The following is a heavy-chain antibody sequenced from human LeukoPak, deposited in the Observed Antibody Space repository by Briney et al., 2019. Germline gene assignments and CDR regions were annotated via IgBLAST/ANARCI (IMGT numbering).Heavy chain of an antibody. Sequence: PGGSLRLSCAASGFTFSSYWMSWVRQAPGKGLEWVANIKQDGSEKYYVDSVKGRFTISRDNAKNSLYLQMNSLRAEDTAVYYCARESTVTTWTYYYYYYMDVWGEGTTVTVSS. CDR3: ARESTVTTWTYYYYYYMDV. D-gene: IGHD4-17*01. CDR1: GFTFSSYW. CDR2: IKQDGSEK. J-gene: IGHJ6*03. V-gene: IGHV3-7*01.